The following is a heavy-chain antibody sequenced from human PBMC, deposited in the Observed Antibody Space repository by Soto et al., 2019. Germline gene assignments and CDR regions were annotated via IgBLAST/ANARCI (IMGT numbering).Heavy chain of an antibody. D-gene: IGHD3-9*01. J-gene: IGHJ4*02. CDR2: ISGSGGST. Sequence: PGGSLRLSCAASGFTFSSYAMSWVRQAPGKGLEWVSAISGSGGSTYYADSVKGRFTISRDNSKNTLYLQMNSLRAEDTAVYYCANAANYDILTGHGLWYYFDYWGQGTLVTVPS. CDR1: GFTFSSYA. V-gene: IGHV3-23*01. CDR3: ANAANYDILTGHGLWYYFDY.